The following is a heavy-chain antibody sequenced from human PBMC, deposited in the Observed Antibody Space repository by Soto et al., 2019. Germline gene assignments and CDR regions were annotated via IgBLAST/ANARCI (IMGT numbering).Heavy chain of an antibody. J-gene: IGHJ4*02. CDR3: ARDRIIGTSYSDY. V-gene: IGHV4-4*07. CDR2: IHSSGTT. D-gene: IGHD1-7*01. Sequence: PXXTLSLPCTVSSGSLNSFYWAWMRQPAGKGLEWIGRIHSSGTTNYNTSLSSRVTMSVDPSKKQFSLRLNSVTAADTAVYYCARDRIIGTSYSDYWGQGILGTVSS. CDR1: SGSLNSFY.